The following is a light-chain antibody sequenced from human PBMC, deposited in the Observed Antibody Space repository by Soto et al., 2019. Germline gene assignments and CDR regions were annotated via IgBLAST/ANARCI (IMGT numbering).Light chain of an antibody. V-gene: IGLV2-18*02. J-gene: IGLJ1*01. Sequence: QSALTQPPSVSGSPGQSVTISCTGTITDFVSYNRVSWYQRPPGTAPKLIIYEASNRPSGVPGRFSGSKSGNTASLTISGLQAEDEADYYCSSYAGSNNFVFGTGTKVTVL. CDR3: SSYAGSNNFV. CDR1: ITDFVSYNR. CDR2: EAS.